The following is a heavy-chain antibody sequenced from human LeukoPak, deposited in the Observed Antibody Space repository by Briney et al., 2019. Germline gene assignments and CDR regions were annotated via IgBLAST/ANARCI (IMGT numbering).Heavy chain of an antibody. CDR2: INPNSGGT. D-gene: IGHD2-8*02. J-gene: IGHJ3*02. CDR3: ARGVLANDAFDI. Sequence: ASVKVSCKASGYTFTGYYMHWVRQAPGQGLEWMGWINPNSGGTNYAQKFQGRVTMTRDTSISTAYMELSSLRSEDTAVYYCARGVLANDAFDIWGQGTMVTVSS. CDR1: GYTFTGYY. V-gene: IGHV1-2*02.